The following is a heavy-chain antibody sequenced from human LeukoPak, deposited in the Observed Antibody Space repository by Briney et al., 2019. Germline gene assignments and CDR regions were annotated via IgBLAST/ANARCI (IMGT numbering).Heavy chain of an antibody. V-gene: IGHV1-46*01. CDR3: ARDHGGATSTYYFDY. D-gene: IGHD1-26*01. J-gene: IGHJ4*02. CDR1: GYSFTSYY. Sequence: ASVKVSCKASGYSFTSYYIHWVRQAPGQGLEWMGIINPTGGSTIYAQNFQGRVTMTRDMSTSTVYMEMSSLRSEDTAVYYCARDHGGATSTYYFDYWGQGTLVTVSS. CDR2: INPTGGST.